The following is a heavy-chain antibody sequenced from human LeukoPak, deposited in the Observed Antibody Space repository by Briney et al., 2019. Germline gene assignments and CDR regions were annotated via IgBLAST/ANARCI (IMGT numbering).Heavy chain of an antibody. CDR2: IYYSGST. CDR1: GGSISSHY. D-gene: IGHD3-22*01. V-gene: IGHV4-59*11. Sequence: SETLSLTCTVSGGSISSHYWSWIRQPPGKGLEWIGYIYYSGSTNYNPSLKSRVTISVDTSKNQFSLKLSSVTAADTAVYYCARSYGDYYDSSGYYSAWGQGTLDTVSS. CDR3: ARSYGDYYDSSGYYSA. J-gene: IGHJ5*02.